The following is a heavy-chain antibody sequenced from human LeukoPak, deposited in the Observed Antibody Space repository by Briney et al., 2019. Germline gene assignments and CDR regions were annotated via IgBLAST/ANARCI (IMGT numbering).Heavy chain of an antibody. CDR2: IYSGGTT. V-gene: IGHV3-53*01. D-gene: IGHD6-19*01. CDR3: ARLSGWFDY. CDR1: GFPVSNNY. Sequence: PGGSLRLPFAASGFPVSNNYVSWLRQAPGKGLEWVSLIYSGGTTYYAESVKGRFTISRDISKNTLYLQMNSLRAEDTAVYYCARLSGWFDYWGQGTLVTVSS. J-gene: IGHJ4*02.